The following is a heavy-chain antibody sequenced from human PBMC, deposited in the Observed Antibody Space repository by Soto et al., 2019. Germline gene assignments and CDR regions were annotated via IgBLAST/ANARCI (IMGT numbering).Heavy chain of an antibody. J-gene: IGHJ6*02. V-gene: IGHV4-31*03. D-gene: IGHD1-26*01. CDR2: IYYSGST. CDR1: GGSISSGGYY. CDR3: ARARGIVGATPRSHMDV. Sequence: LSLTCTVSGGSISSGGYYWSWIRQHPGKGLEWIGYIYYSGSTYYNPSLKSRVTISVDTSKNQFSLKLSSVTAADTAVYYCARARGIVGATPRSHMDVWGQGTTVTVSS.